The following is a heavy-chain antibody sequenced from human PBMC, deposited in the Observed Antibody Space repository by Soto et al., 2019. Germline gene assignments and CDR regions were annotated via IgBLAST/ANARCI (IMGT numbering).Heavy chain of an antibody. CDR1: GGSFSDDA. Sequence: QVQLVQSGTEVRKPGSSVKVSCKSSGGSFSDDAISWVRQAPGQGLEWMGGFMPISGTAKYAQKFQGRFTITADESTSTDYMEMSSLKFEDTAVYFCARDSPYSSTSHAFDIWGQGTMVIVSS. J-gene: IGHJ3*02. V-gene: IGHV1-69*01. CDR2: FMPISGTA. D-gene: IGHD6-19*01. CDR3: ARDSPYSSTSHAFDI.